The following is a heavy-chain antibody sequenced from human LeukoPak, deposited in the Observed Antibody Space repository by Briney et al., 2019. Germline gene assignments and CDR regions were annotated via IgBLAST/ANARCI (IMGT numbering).Heavy chain of an antibody. D-gene: IGHD2-2*01. V-gene: IGHV1-69-2*01. Sequence: ASVKVSCKVSGYTFTDYYMHWVQQAPGKGLEWMGLVDPEDGETIYAEKFQGRVTITADTSTATAYMELSSLRSEDKAVYYCAPARPYCSSTSSELDYWGQGTLVTVSS. CDR3: APARPYCSSTSSELDY. CDR2: VDPEDGET. J-gene: IGHJ4*02. CDR1: GYTFTDYY.